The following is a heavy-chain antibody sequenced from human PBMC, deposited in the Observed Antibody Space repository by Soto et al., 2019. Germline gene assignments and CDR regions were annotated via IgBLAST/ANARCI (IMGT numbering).Heavy chain of an antibody. D-gene: IGHD5-12*01. CDR3: ARGVYSGYDLDYYYYGMDV. J-gene: IGHJ6*02. Sequence: SQTLSLTCAISGDSVSRNSAAWNWIRQSPSRGLEGLGRTYYSSKWYNDYAVSVKSRITINPDTSKNQFSLQLNSVPPEDTAVYYCARGVYSGYDLDYYYYGMDVWGQGTTVTVS. CDR1: GDSVSRNSAA. CDR2: TYYSSKWYN. V-gene: IGHV6-1*01.